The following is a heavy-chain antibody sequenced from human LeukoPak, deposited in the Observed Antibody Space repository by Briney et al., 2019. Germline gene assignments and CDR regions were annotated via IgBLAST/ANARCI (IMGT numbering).Heavy chain of an antibody. CDR1: GFTFSSYA. CDR2: ISYDGSNK. V-gene: IGHV3-30*04. J-gene: IGHJ4*02. D-gene: IGHD1-1*01. Sequence: ARSLRLSCAASGFTFSSYAMHWVRQAPGKGLEWVAVISYDGSNKYYADSVNGRFTISRDNSKNTLYLQMNSLRADDTAVYYCARGGRTGTKSIDYWGQGTLVTVSS. CDR3: ARGGRTGTKSIDY.